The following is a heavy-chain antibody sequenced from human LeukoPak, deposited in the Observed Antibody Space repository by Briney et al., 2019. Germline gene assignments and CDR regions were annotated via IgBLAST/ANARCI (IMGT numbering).Heavy chain of an antibody. D-gene: IGHD6-13*01. Sequence: PGGSLRLSCAASGFTVSSSYMSWVRQAPGKGLEYVSVIYSGGNTYYAGSVKGRFTISRDNSKNTVYLQMNSLRAEDTGVYYCARLIAATGRLYFDYWGQGTLVTVSS. J-gene: IGHJ4*02. CDR3: ARLIAATGRLYFDY. V-gene: IGHV3-53*01. CDR1: GFTVSSSY. CDR2: IYSGGNT.